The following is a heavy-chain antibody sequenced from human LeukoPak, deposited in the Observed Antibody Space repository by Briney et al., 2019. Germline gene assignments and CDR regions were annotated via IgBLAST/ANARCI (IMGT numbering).Heavy chain of an antibody. CDR2: INWNGGST. Sequence: GGSLRLSCAASGFTFSSYAMSWVRQAPGKGLEWVSGINWNGGSTGYADSVKGRFSISRDNAKNSLYLQMNSLRAEDTALYYCARGRGYDFWSGYYKDFDYWGQGTLVTVSS. J-gene: IGHJ4*02. V-gene: IGHV3-20*04. D-gene: IGHD3-3*01. CDR1: GFTFSSYA. CDR3: ARGRGYDFWSGYYKDFDY.